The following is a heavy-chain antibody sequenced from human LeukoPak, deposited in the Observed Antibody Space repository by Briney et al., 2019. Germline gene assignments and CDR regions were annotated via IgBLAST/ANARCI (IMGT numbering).Heavy chain of an antibody. J-gene: IGHJ6*03. CDR1: GYTFTSYY. CDR3: GSYYGSGSYPRALYYYYYYMDV. V-gene: IGHV1-2*02. Sequence: GASVKVSCKASGYTFTSYYMHWVRQAPGQGLEWRGWINPNSGGTNNAQKFQGRVTMTRDTAIRTEYMEMRRLRDEDTAVYECGSYYGSGSYPRALYYYYYYMDVWGKGTTVTVSS. CDR2: INPNSGGT. D-gene: IGHD3-10*01.